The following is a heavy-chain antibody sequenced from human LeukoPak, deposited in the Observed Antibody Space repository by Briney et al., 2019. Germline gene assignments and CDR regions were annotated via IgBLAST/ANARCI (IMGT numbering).Heavy chain of an antibody. V-gene: IGHV4-4*02. CDR3: ARDLRDSSGYPDAFDI. CDR2: IYHSGST. D-gene: IGHD3-22*01. J-gene: IGHJ3*02. CDR1: GGSISSSNW. Sequence: PSGTLSLTCAVSGGSISSSNWWSWVRQPPGKGLEWIGEIYHSGSTNYNPSLKSRVTISVDKSKNQFSLKLSSVTAADTAVYYCARDLRDSSGYPDAFDIWGQGTMVTVSS.